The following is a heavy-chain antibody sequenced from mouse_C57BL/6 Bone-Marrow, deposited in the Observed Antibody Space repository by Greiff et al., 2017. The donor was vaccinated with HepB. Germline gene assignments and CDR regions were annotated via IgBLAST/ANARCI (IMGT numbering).Heavy chain of an antibody. V-gene: IGHV1-26*01. Sequence: EVQLQQSGPELVKPGASVKISCKASGYTFTDYYMNWVKQSHGKSLEWIGDINPNNGGTSYNQKFKGKATLTVDKSSSTAYMELRSLTSEDSAVYYCARSRGNYYFDYWGQGTTLTVSS. CDR3: ARSRGNYYFDY. D-gene: IGHD2-1*01. CDR1: GYTFTDYY. J-gene: IGHJ2*01. CDR2: INPNNGGT.